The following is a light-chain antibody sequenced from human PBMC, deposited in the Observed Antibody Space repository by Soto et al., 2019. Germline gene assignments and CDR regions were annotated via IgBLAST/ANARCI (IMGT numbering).Light chain of an antibody. CDR1: SSDVGGYNY. V-gene: IGLV2-14*01. CDR2: DVS. CDR3: SSYTSSSTRVV. J-gene: IGLJ2*01. Sequence: QSVLTQPASVSGSPGQSITISCTGTSSDVGGYNYVPWYQQHPGKAPKLMIYDVSNRPSGVSNRFSGSKSGNTASLTSSGLEAEDEADYYCSSYTSSSTRVVFGGGTKLTVL.